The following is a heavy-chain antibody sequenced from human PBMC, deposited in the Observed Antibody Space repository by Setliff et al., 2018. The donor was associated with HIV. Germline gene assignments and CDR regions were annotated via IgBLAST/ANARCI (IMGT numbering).Heavy chain of an antibody. D-gene: IGHD3-3*01. CDR3: ARHQNSYFWVSPRGGMDV. CDR2: IYPGDSDA. J-gene: IGHJ6*02. V-gene: IGHV5-51*01. CDR1: GYSFASYW. Sequence: NPGKSLKISCKGSGYSFASYWIGWVRQMPGKGLEWMGIIYPGDSDARYSPSFQGQVTISVDKSINTAYLHWASLKASDTAMYYCARHQNSYFWVSPRGGMDVWGQGTTVTVSS.